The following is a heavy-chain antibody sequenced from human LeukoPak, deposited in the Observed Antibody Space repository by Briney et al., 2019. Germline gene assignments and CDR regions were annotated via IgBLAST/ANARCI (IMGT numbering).Heavy chain of an antibody. V-gene: IGHV4-59*01. CDR1: GGSISSYY. Sequence: SETLSLTCTVSGGSISSYYWSWIRQPPGKGLEWIGYIYYSGSTNYNPSLKSRVTISVDTSKNQFSLKLSSVTAADTAVYFCAGGVGASGLDSWGQGTLVTVSS. J-gene: IGHJ4*02. D-gene: IGHD1-26*01. CDR2: IYYSGST. CDR3: AGGVGASGLDS.